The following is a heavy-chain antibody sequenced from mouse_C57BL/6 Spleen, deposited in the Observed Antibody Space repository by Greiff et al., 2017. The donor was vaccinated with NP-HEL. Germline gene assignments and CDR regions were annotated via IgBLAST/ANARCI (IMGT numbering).Heavy chain of an antibody. CDR3: AREGDGYYAMDY. J-gene: IGHJ4*01. D-gene: IGHD2-3*01. Sequence: VKLQHPGTELVKPGASVKLSCKASGYTFTSYWMHWVKQRPGQGLEWIGNINPSNGGTNYNEKFKSKATLTVDKSSSTAYMQLSSLTSEDSAVYYCAREGDGYYAMDYWGQGTSVTVSS. CDR2: INPSNGGT. V-gene: IGHV1-53*01. CDR1: GYTFTSYW.